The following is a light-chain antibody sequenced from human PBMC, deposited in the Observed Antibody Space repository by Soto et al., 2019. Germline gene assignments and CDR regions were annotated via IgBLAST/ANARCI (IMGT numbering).Light chain of an antibody. V-gene: IGKV3-20*01. CDR3: QQSGSAPFT. CDR1: QSVSSNY. Sequence: EIVLTQSPGTLSLSPGERATLSCRASQSVSSNYLAWYQQKHGQAPRLLIYGASSRATGIPDRFSGSASGTDFTLSFFRLGPEEFAVEDCQQSGSAPFTFGPRTKVD. J-gene: IGKJ3*01. CDR2: GAS.